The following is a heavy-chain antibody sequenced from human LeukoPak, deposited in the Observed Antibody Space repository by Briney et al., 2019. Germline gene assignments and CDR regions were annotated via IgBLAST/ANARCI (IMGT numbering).Heavy chain of an antibody. J-gene: IGHJ4*02. Sequence: PGGSLRLSCAASGFTFSTYSMNWVRQAPGKGLEWVSSISSSSYIYYADSVKGRFTISRDSAKNSLYLQMNSLRAEDTAVYYCARGFRYCSGGSCYGAYWGQGTLVTVSS. CDR1: GFTFSTYS. V-gene: IGHV3-21*01. D-gene: IGHD2-15*01. CDR3: ARGFRYCSGGSCYGAY. CDR2: ISSSSYI.